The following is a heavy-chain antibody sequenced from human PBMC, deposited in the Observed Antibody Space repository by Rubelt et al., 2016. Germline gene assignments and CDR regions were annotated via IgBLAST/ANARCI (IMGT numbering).Heavy chain of an antibody. V-gene: IGHV1-69*04. CDR2: IIPILGIA. J-gene: IGHJ4*02. Sequence: QVQLVQSGAEVKKPGSSVKVSCKASGGTFSSYAISWVRQAPGQGLEWMGRIIPILGIANYAQKFQGGVTMTADKSTSTAYMELSSLRSEDTAVYYCARAPDTAMGTAFFDYWGQGTLVTVSS. CDR1: GGTFSSYA. D-gene: IGHD5-18*01. CDR3: ARAPDTAMGTAFFDY.